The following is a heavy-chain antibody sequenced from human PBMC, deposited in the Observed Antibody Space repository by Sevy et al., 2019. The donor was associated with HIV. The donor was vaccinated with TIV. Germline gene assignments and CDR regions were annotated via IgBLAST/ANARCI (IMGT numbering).Heavy chain of an antibody. D-gene: IGHD3-10*01. CDR1: GFTFSSYA. Sequence: GGSLRLSCAASGFTFSSYAMSWVRQAPGKGLEWVSAISGSGGSTYYADSVKGRFPISRDNSKNTLYLQMNSLRAEDTAVYYCAKDPVGSAKPVGSFDYWGQGTLVTVSS. J-gene: IGHJ4*02. CDR2: ISGSGGST. CDR3: AKDPVGSAKPVGSFDY. V-gene: IGHV3-23*01.